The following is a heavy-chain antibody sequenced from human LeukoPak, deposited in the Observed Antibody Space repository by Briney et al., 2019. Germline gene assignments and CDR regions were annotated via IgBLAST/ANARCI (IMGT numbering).Heavy chain of an antibody. Sequence: ASVKVSCEASGYTFTGYYMHWVRQAPGQGLEWVGWINPNSGGTNYAQKFQGWVTMTRDTSISTAYMELSRLRSDDTAVYYCARGDILTPSGAFDIWGQGTMVTVSS. CDR2: INPNSGGT. CDR3: ARGDILTPSGAFDI. CDR1: GYTFTGYY. J-gene: IGHJ3*02. V-gene: IGHV1-2*04. D-gene: IGHD3-9*01.